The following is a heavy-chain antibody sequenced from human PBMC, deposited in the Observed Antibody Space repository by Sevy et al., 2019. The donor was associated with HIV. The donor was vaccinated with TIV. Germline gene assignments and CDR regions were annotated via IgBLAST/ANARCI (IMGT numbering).Heavy chain of an antibody. D-gene: IGHD1-26*01. CDR2: IGAYNGNI. V-gene: IGHV1-18*01. Sequence: ASVKVSCKASGYTFSSYGISWVRQAPGQGLEWMGWIGAYNGNIKDSQKFQGRVTMTTDTSTSTVYMELRSLRSVDTAVYYCARCLGGLRPWEYNWFDPWGREPWSPSPQ. CDR3: ARCLGGLRPWEYNWFDP. J-gene: IGHJ5*02. CDR1: GYTFSSYG.